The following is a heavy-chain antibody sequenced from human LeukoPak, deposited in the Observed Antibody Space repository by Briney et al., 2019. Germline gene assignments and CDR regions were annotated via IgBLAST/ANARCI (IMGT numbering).Heavy chain of an antibody. D-gene: IGHD3-10*01. CDR3: ARPLSPYYGSGSYYPLDAFDI. CDR2: IYHSGST. V-gene: IGHV4-38-2*02. Sequence: SETLSLTCTVSGYSISSGYYWGWIRQPPGKGLEWIGSIYHSGSTYYNPSLKSRVTISVDTSKNQFSLKLSSVTAADTAVYYCARPLSPYYGSGSYYPLDAFDIWGQGTMVTVSS. CDR1: GYSISSGYY. J-gene: IGHJ3*02.